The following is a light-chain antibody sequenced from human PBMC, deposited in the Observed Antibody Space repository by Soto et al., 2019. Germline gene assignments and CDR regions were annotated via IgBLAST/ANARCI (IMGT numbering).Light chain of an antibody. Sequence: QSALTQPASVPGSAGQSITISCTGTSGDVGGYNYVSWYQQHPGKAPKLMIYDVSNRPSGVSNRFSGSKSGNTASLTISGLQAEDEADYYCSSYTRSSTYVFGTGTKVTVL. V-gene: IGLV2-14*01. J-gene: IGLJ1*01. CDR1: SGDVGGYNY. CDR2: DVS. CDR3: SSYTRSSTYV.